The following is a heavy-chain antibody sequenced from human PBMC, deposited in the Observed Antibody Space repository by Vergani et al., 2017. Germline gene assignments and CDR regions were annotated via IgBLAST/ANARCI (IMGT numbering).Heavy chain of an antibody. J-gene: IGHJ6*02. D-gene: IGHD1-26*01. V-gene: IGHV1-18*01. Sequence: QVQLVQSGAEVKKPGASVKVSCKASGYTFTSYGISWVRQAPGQGLEWMGRISAYNGNTNYAQKLQGRVTMTTDTSTSTAYMELRSLRSDDTAVYYCARDRFGVGATTTDYYYYYGMDVWGQGTTVTVSS. CDR3: ARDRFGVGATTTDYYYYYGMDV. CDR2: ISAYNGNT. CDR1: GYTFTSYG.